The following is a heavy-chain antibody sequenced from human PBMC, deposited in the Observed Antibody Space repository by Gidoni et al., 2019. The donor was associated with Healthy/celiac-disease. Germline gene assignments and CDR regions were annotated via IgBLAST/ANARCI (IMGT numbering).Heavy chain of an antibody. D-gene: IGHD2-21*02. CDR3: ASTGVVTAIAFDI. CDR2: IYTSGST. CDR1: GGSISSGSYY. Sequence: QVQLQESGPGLVKPSQTLSLTCTVSGGSISSGSYYWSWIRQPAGKGLEWIGRIYTSGSTNYNPSLKSRVTISVDTSKNQFSLKLSSVTAADTAVYYCASTGVVTAIAFDIWGQGTMVTVSS. J-gene: IGHJ3*02. V-gene: IGHV4-61*02.